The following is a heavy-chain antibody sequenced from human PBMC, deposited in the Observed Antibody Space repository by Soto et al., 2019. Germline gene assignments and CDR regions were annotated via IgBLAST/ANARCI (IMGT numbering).Heavy chain of an antibody. CDR3: ARDGQGRAGDSSGYRYYYYYYGMDV. Sequence: ASVKVSCKASGYTLTSYGISWVRQAPGQGLEWMGWISAYNGNTNYAQKLQGRVTMTTDTSTSTAYMELRSLRSDDTAVYYCARDGQGRAGDSSGYRYYYYYYGMDVWGQGTTVTVSS. J-gene: IGHJ6*02. D-gene: IGHD3-22*01. CDR2: ISAYNGNT. CDR1: GYTLTSYG. V-gene: IGHV1-18*01.